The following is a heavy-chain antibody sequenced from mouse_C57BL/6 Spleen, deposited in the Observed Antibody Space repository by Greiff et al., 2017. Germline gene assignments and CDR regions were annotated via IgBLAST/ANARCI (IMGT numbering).Heavy chain of an antibody. CDR3: ARGSDDYDEGY. Sequence: QVQLKQPGAELVRPGSSVKLSCKASGYTFTSYWMHWVKQRPIQGLEWIGNIDPSDSETHYNQKFKDKATLTVDKSSSTAYMQLSSLTSEDTAVYYCARGSDDYDEGYWGQGTTRTVSS. CDR2: IDPSDSET. CDR1: GYTFTSYW. J-gene: IGHJ2*01. D-gene: IGHD2-4*01. V-gene: IGHV1-52*01.